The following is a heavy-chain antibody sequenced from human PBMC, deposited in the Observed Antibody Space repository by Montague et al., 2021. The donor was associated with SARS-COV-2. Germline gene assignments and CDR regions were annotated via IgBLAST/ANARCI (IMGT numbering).Heavy chain of an antibody. V-gene: IGHV4-34*01. Sequence: SETLSLTCAVHGGSFCGYYWSWIRQPPGKGLEWIGEINHSGSTNYNPPLKSRVTISVDTSKNQFSLKLSSVTAADTAVYYCARSKPVSSFYYYYGMDVWGQGTTVTVSS. CDR3: ARSKPVSSFYYYYGMDV. J-gene: IGHJ6*02. CDR1: GGSFCGYY. D-gene: IGHD1-14*01. CDR2: INHSGST.